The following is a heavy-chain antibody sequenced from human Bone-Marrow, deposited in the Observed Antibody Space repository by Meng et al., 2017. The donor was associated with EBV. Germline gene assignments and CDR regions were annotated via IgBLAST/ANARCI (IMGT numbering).Heavy chain of an antibody. D-gene: IGHD4-23*01. CDR3: AKGGGNSAAEYFQH. J-gene: IGHJ1*01. CDR1: GFTFSSYV. Sequence: GLLVVFGGGLVQPGGYLGLSCAASGFTFSSYVMRWVRQAPGKGLEWISTISASGGTYYADSVKGRFTISRDSSKNTLFLQMNSLRAEDTAVYYCAKGGGNSAAEYFQHWGQGTLVTVSS. CDR2: ISASGGT. V-gene: IGHV3-23*04.